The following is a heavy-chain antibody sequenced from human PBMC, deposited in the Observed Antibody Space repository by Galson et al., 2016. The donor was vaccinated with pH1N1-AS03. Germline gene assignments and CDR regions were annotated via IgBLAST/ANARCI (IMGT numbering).Heavy chain of an antibody. CDR3: ARQTMVHYFDY. V-gene: IGHV1-18*01. Sequence: SVKVSCKASGYVFGSYRISWVRQAPGQGLEWMGWISVYNGNTNHAQNLQGRVTMSTDTSTTTAYMELRSLTSDDTAVYYCARQTMVHYFDYWGQEPWSLSPQ. J-gene: IGHJ4*01. D-gene: IGHD3-10*01. CDR2: ISVYNGNT. CDR1: GYVFGSYR.